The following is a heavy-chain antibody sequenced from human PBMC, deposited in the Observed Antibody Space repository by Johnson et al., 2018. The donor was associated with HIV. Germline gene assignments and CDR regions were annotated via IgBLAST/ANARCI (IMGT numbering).Heavy chain of an antibody. J-gene: IGHJ3*02. CDR2: ISYDGSNK. D-gene: IGHD1-7*01. CDR3: PRDNWNYNAFDS. V-gene: IGHV3-30-3*01. CDR1: GFTFSSYA. Sequence: QVQLVESGGGVVQPGRSLRLSCAASGFTFSSYAMHWVRQAPGKGLEWVAVISYDGSNKYYADSVKGRFTISRDNSKNTLYLQMNSLRAEDTAVYYCPRDNWNYNAFDSWGQGTMVTVAS.